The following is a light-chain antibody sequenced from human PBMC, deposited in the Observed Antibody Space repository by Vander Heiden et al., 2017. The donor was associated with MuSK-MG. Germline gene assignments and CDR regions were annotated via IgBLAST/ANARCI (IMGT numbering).Light chain of an antibody. CDR1: QSVSNNY. CDR2: HAS. V-gene: IGKV3-20*01. J-gene: IGKJ4*01. CDR3: PEYCSSPLT. Sequence: EIVLTQSPGTLSLSPGKRATLSCRASQSVSNNYLAWYQQKPGQAPRLLIHHASSRATDIPDRVRGFGSGTDFTLILNRLEPEDFGVYYFPEYCSSPLTFGGGTKVEIQ.